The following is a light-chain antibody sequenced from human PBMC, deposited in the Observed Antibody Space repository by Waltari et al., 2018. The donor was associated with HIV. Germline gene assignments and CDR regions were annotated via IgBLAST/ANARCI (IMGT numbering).Light chain of an antibody. Sequence: IQMTQFPSFVSASVGHRVTITCRASHPVNSWLTWYQQKPGKAPALLIYATASLQSGVPSRFSGSGSGTNFTLTINSLQTEDFATYFCQQANSFPWTFGHGTKVELK. V-gene: IGKV1-12*01. CDR1: HPVNSW. CDR2: ATA. CDR3: QQANSFPWT. J-gene: IGKJ1*01.